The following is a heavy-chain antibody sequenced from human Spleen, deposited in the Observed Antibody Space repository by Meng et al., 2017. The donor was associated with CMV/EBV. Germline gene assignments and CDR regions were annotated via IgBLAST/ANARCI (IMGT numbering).Heavy chain of an antibody. CDR2: IDRSAEST. CDR3: AKDCISTSCYDY. Sequence: GESLKISCAASGFSFSVSEMHWVRQAPGKGLEWISYIDRSAESTYYADSVKGRFTISRDNAKNSLYLQMNSLRAEDTAVYYCAKDCISTSCYDYWGQGTLVTVSS. D-gene: IGHD2-2*01. J-gene: IGHJ4*02. V-gene: IGHV3-48*03. CDR1: GFSFSVSE.